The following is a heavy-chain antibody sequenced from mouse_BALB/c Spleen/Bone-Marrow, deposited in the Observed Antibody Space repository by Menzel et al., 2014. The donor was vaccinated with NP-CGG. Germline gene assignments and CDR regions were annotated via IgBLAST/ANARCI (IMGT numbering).Heavy chain of an antibody. CDR2: IRSGGSYI. Sequence: DVKLVESGGGLVKPGGSLKLSCAASGFTFSNYTMSWVRQTPEKRLEWVATIRSGGSYIYYPDSSKGRFTISRDNAKKTLYLQMSSLKSENTAMYYCTRGDYNGSSYGLSFEYWGQGIPRTGSS. D-gene: IGHD1-1*01. CDR3: TRGDYNGSSYGLSFEY. CDR1: GFTFSNYT. J-gene: IGHJ2*01. V-gene: IGHV5-6-4*01.